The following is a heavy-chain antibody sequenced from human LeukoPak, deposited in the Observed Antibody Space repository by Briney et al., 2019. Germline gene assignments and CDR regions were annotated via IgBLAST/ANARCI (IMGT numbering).Heavy chain of an antibody. CDR3: AGGHYYYYGMDV. Sequence: SETLSLTCTVSGGSISSYYWSWIRQPPGKGLEWIGYIYYSGSTNYNPSLKSRVTISVDTSKNQFSLKLSSVTAADTAVYYRAGGHYYYYGMDVWGQGTTVTVSS. CDR1: GGSISSYY. V-gene: IGHV4-59*01. J-gene: IGHJ6*02. CDR2: IYYSGST.